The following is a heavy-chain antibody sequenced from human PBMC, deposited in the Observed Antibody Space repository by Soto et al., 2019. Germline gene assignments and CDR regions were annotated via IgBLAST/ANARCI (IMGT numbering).Heavy chain of an antibody. V-gene: IGHV4-59*01. CDR3: ARDSRSMITFGGANYYYYMDV. CDR2: IYYSGST. CDR1: GGPISSYY. J-gene: IGHJ6*03. D-gene: IGHD3-16*01. Sequence: PSETLSLTCTVSGGPISSYYWSWIRQPPGKGLEWIGYIYYSGSTNYNPPLKSRVTISVDTSKNQFSLKLSSVTAADTAVYYCARDSRSMITFGGANYYYYMDVWGKGTTVTVSS.